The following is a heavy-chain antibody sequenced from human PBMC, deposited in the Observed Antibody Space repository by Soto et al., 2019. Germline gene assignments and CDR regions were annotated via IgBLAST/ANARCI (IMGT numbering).Heavy chain of an antibody. CDR1: GYTFTSYN. Sequence: QVQLVQSGAEVKKPGASVKVSCKTSGYTFTSYNISWVRQAPGQGLEWMGWISAYNTNTNYAQNFQGRVTMNTYTLTRTAYMELSSLRSDDTAVYYCARDTPPTDYRGQRTLVTVSS. CDR3: ARDTPPTDY. CDR2: ISAYNTNT. V-gene: IGHV1-18*01. J-gene: IGHJ4*02.